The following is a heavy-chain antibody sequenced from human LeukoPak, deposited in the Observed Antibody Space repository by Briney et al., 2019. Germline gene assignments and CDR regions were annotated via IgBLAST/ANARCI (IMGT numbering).Heavy chain of an antibody. V-gene: IGHV1-2*02. D-gene: IGHD3-22*01. Sequence: ASVKVSCKASGYTFTGYYMHWVRQAPGQGLEWMGWINPNSGGTNYAQKFQGRVTMTRDTSISTAYMELSRLRSDDTVVYYCARGDLITMIVVASWFDPWGQGTLVTVSS. CDR1: GYTFTGYY. CDR2: INPNSGGT. J-gene: IGHJ5*02. CDR3: ARGDLITMIVVASWFDP.